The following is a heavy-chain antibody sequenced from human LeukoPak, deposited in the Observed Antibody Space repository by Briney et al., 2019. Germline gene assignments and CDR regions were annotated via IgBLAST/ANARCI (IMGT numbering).Heavy chain of an antibody. CDR3: ARDGGLDY. D-gene: IGHD3-16*01. V-gene: IGHV1-2*02. CDR2: INPNSGGT. J-gene: IGHJ4*02. Sequence: ASVKVSCKATGYTFTDYYMHWVRQAPGQGLEWMGWINPNSGGTNYARKFQGRVTMTRDTSISTAYMEVSRLRSDDTAVYYCARDGGLDYWGQGTLVTVSS. CDR1: GYTFTDYY.